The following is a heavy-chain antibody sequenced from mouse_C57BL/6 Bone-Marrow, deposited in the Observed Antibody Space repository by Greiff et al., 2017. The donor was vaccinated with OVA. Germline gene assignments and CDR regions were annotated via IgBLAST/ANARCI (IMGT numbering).Heavy chain of an antibody. V-gene: IGHV8-8*01. Sequence: QVQLKVSGPGILQPSQTLSLTCSFSGFSLSTFGMGVGWIRQPSGKGLEWLAHIWWDDDKYYNPALKSRLTISKDTSKNHVFLKIASVDTADTATYYCARRANWDGYFDVWGTGTTVTVSS. J-gene: IGHJ1*03. CDR1: GFSLSTFGMG. CDR2: IWWDDDK. CDR3: ARRANWDGYFDV. D-gene: IGHD4-1*01.